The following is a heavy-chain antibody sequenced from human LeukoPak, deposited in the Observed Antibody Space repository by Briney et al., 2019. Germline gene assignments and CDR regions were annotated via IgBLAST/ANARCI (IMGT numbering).Heavy chain of an antibody. CDR3: AKLVGMDYDFWSGTVDY. CDR1: GFLFNTYG. D-gene: IGHD3-3*01. Sequence: GGSLRLSCAASGFLFNTYGMHWVRQAPGKGLEWVAFIRYDGNNKYYADSVKGRFTISRDNSKNTLYLQMNSLKAEDTSVYYCAKLVGMDYDFWSGTVDYWGQGTLVTVSS. V-gene: IGHV3-30*02. J-gene: IGHJ4*02. CDR2: IRYDGNNK.